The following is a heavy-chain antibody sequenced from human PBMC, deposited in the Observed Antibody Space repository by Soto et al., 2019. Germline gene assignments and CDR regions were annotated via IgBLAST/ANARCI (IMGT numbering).Heavy chain of an antibody. Sequence: ASVKVSCKVSGYTLTELSMHWVRQAPGKGLEWMGGFDPEDGETIYAQKFQGRVIMTEDTSTDTAYMELSSLRSEDTAVYYCAMGSAARPGYYYYYGMDVWGQGTTVTVSS. CDR2: FDPEDGET. V-gene: IGHV1-24*01. CDR3: AMGSAARPGYYYYYGMDV. J-gene: IGHJ6*02. D-gene: IGHD6-6*01. CDR1: GYTLTELS.